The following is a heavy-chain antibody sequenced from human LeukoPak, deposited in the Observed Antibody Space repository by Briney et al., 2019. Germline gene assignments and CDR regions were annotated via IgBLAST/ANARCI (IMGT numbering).Heavy chain of an antibody. CDR3: ARDIMVVLALGDYYYYGMDV. V-gene: IGHV1-46*01. Sequence: ASVKVSCKASGGTFSSYAISWVRQAPGQGLEWMGIINPSGGSTSYAQKFQGRVTMTRDTSTSTVYMELSSLRSEDTAVYYCARDIMVVLALGDYYYYGMDVWGQGTTVTVSS. D-gene: IGHD3-16*01. CDR2: INPSGGST. J-gene: IGHJ6*02. CDR1: GGTFSSYA.